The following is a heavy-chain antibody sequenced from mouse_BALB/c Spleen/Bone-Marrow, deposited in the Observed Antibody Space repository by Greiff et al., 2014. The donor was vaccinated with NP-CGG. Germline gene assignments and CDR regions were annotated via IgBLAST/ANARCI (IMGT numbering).Heavy chain of an antibody. V-gene: IGHV14-3*02. D-gene: IGHD1-2*01. CDR3: ARGGTTATWYFDV. Sequence: EVQLQQSGAELVKPGASVKLSCTASGFNIKDTYMHWVKQRPEQGLEWIGGIDPANGNTKYDPKFQGKAAITADTSSNTAYLQLSSLTSEDTAVYYCARGGTTATWYFDVWGAGTTVTVSS. J-gene: IGHJ1*01. CDR1: GFNIKDTY. CDR2: IDPANGNT.